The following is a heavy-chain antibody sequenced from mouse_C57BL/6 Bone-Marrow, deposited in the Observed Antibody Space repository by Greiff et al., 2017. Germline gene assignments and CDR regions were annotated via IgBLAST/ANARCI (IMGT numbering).Heavy chain of an antibody. CDR2: ISSGSSTI. J-gene: IGHJ4*01. CDR1: GFTFSDYG. D-gene: IGHD1-1*01. CDR3: ARPGYYGSPYYYAMDY. V-gene: IGHV5-17*01. Sequence: EVKVVESGGGLVKPGGSLKLSCAASGFTFSDYGMHWVRQAPEKGLEWVAYISSGSSTIYYADTVKGRFTISRDNAKNTLFLQMTSLRSEDTAMYYCARPGYYGSPYYYAMDYWGQGTSVTVSS.